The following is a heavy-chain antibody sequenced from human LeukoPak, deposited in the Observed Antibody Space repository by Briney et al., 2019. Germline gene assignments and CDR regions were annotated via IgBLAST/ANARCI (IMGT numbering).Heavy chain of an antibody. CDR1: GYTFTSYD. V-gene: IGHV1-8*01. J-gene: IGHJ4*02. CDR3: ASTGVTIFGVVNY. CDR2: MNPNSGNT. D-gene: IGHD3-3*01. Sequence: ASVKVSCKASGYTFTSYDINWVRQATGQGLEWMGWMNPNSGNTGYAQKFQGRVTVTRNTSISTAYMELSSLRSEDTAVYYCASTGVTIFGVVNYWGQGTLVTVSS.